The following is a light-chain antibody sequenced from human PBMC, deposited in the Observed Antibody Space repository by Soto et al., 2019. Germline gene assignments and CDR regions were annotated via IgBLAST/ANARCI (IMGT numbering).Light chain of an antibody. Sequence: SVLTQPPSASGSPGQSVTISCTGTSSDVGGYNYVSWYQQHPDKAPKLMIYEVSKRPSGVPDRFSGSKSGNTASLTVSGLQAEDEADYYCSSYSGTNHLVFGGGTKLTVL. V-gene: IGLV2-8*01. J-gene: IGLJ2*01. CDR1: SSDVGGYNY. CDR3: SSYSGTNHLV. CDR2: EVS.